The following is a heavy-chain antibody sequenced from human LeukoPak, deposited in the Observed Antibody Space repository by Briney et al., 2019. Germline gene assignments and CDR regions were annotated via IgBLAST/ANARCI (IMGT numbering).Heavy chain of an antibody. V-gene: IGHV4-39*07. J-gene: IGHJ4*02. Sequence: SETLSLTCTVSGGSISSSSYYWGWIRQPPGKGLEWIGSIYYSGSTYYNPSLKSRVTISVDTSKNQFSLKLSSVTAADTAVYYCARGHSSGAPPHFDYWGQGTLVTVSS. CDR3: ARGHSSGAPPHFDY. D-gene: IGHD6-19*01. CDR2: IYYSGST. CDR1: GGSISSSSYY.